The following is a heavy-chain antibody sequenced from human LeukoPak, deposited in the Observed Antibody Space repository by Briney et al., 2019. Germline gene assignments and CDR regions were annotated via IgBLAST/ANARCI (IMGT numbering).Heavy chain of an antibody. V-gene: IGHV4-39*01. D-gene: IGHD2-2*01. CDR2: IYHSGST. J-gene: IGHJ4*02. CDR3: ARRAYCSSTSCYWNDY. Sequence: PSETLSLTCTVSGGSISSSSYYWGWIRQPPGKGLEWIGSIYHSGSTYYNPSLKSRVTISVDTSKNQFSLKLSSVTAADTAVYYCARRAYCSSTSCYWNDYWGQGTLVTVSS. CDR1: GGSISSSSYY.